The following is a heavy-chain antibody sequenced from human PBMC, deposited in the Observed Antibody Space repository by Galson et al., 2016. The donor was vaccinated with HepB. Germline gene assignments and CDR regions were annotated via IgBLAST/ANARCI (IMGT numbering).Heavy chain of an antibody. CDR2: ISGSGGST. CDR1: GFIFSNYA. V-gene: IGHV3-23*01. D-gene: IGHD3-3*01. CDR3: AKAVTRNTIFGVVTGKEGAHYGMDV. J-gene: IGHJ6*02. Sequence: SLRLSCAASGFIFSNYAMSWVRQVPGKGLEWVSAISGSGGSTHYADSVKGRFTISSDNSKNTLYLQMNSLRAEDTAVYYCAKAVTRNTIFGVVTGKEGAHYGMDVWGQGTTVTVSS.